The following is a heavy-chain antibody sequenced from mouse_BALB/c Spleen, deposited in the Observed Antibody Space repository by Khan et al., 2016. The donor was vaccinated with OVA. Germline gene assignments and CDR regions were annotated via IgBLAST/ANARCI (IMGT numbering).Heavy chain of an antibody. Sequence: QVQLKESGPGLVAPSQSLSITCTVSGFSLTNYGVSWVRQPPGKGLEWLGVLWGDGSTNYHSPPISRLSISKDNSKSKVFLKLTSLQTDDTATYYCAKWGTEYYAMDYWGQGTSVTVSS. D-gene: IGHD2-10*02. V-gene: IGHV2-3*01. CDR1: GFSLTNYG. J-gene: IGHJ4*01. CDR3: AKWGTEYYAMDY. CDR2: LWGDGST.